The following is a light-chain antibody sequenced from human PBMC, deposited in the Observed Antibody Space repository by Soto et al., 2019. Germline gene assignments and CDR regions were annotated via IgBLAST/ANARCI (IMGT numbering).Light chain of an antibody. CDR3: SSYTSVSTHV. CDR1: RSDVGGYDY. J-gene: IGLJ1*01. Sequence: QSVLTQPASESGSPGQSITISCTGTRSDVGGYDYVSWYQQHPGKAPKLMIYEVTNRPSGVSNRFSGSKSGNTASLTISGLQAEDEADYYCSSYTSVSTHVFGTGTKAPS. CDR2: EVT. V-gene: IGLV2-14*01.